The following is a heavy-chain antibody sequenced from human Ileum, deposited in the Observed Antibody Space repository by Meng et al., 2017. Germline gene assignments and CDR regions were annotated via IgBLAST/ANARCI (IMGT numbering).Heavy chain of an antibody. D-gene: IGHD3-10*01. CDR1: GGSVSSASYY. CDR2: IHYSGSR. J-gene: IGHJ4*02. CDR3: ARFYGSGTFEVHDY. V-gene: IGHV4-61*01. Sequence: QRQDSGPGSVRPSETLSLPCNVSGGSVSSASYYWSWIRRSPGKGLEWIGLIHYSGSRNYNPSLKSRVTMSVDTSKNQVSLRLTSVTAADTAVYYCARFYGSGTFEVHDYWGQGTLVTVSS.